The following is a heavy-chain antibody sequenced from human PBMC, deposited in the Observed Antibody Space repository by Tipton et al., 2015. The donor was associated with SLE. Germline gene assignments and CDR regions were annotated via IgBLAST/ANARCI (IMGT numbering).Heavy chain of an antibody. Sequence: SLRLSCAASGFNFSTYALHWVRQAPGKGLEWVAVIGYDGTNRHYVDSVKGRFTISRDNSRNTLLLQMTSLRPEDTAVYFCARDGYTHTWYYLDSWGQGTLVTVSS. J-gene: IGHJ4*02. CDR3: ARDGYTHTWYYLDS. CDR2: IGYDGTNR. D-gene: IGHD2-2*02. V-gene: IGHV3-30*17. CDR1: GFNFSTYA.